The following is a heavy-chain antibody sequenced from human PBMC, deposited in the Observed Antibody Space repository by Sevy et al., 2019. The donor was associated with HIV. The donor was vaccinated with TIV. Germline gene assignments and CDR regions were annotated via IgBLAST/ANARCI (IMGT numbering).Heavy chain of an antibody. J-gene: IGHJ4*01. CDR2: TRNKADGYTT. D-gene: IGHD6-13*01. V-gene: IGHV3-72*01. CDR1: RFTFSDHY. CDR3: ATHAGIAAAGRVFDY. Sequence: GGSLRLSCVASRFTFSDHYMEWVRQAPGKGLEWVGRTRNKADGYTTEYAASVKGRFTISRDESKKSLYVQMNSLKAEDTAVYYCATHAGIAAAGRVFDYWGHGTLVTVSS.